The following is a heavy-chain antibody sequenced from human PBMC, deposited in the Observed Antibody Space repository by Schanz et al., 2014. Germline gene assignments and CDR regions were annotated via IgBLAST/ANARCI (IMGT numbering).Heavy chain of an antibody. CDR1: GFNFSSYS. CDR2: IGVDGTTT. V-gene: IGHV3-23*04. J-gene: IGHJ4*02. CDR3: AKDRSWDYDSSGYFDY. D-gene: IGHD3-22*01. Sequence: EVKMVESGGGLVKPGGSLRLSCAASGFNFSSYSLNWVRQAPGKGLEWVSVIGVDGTTTYYADSVKGRFTISRDNSKNTLYLQMNSLRAEDTAVYYCAKDRSWDYDSSGYFDYWGQGTLVTVSS.